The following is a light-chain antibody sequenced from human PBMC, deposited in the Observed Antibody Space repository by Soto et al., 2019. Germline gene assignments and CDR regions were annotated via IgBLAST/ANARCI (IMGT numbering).Light chain of an antibody. J-gene: IGLJ2*01. CDR1: SSDVGDYNY. Sequence: QSALTQPASVSGSPGQSITISCTGTSSDVGDYNYVSWYQQHPGKAPKLIIYEVSHRLSGVSNRFSGSKSDHTASLTISGLQDEDEADYYCSSYISNSIVVFGGGTQLTVL. CDR3: SSYISNSIVV. V-gene: IGLV2-14*01. CDR2: EVS.